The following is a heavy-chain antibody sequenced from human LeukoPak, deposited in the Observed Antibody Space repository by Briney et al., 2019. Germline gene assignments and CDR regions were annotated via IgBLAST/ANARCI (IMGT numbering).Heavy chain of an antibody. D-gene: IGHD3-10*01. CDR3: ARGTYYYGSGSYYYFDY. V-gene: IGHV4-59*08. CDR2: INYSGST. J-gene: IGHJ4*02. CDR1: GGSISSYY. Sequence: PSETLSLTCTVSGGSISSYYWSWIRQPPGKGLEWIGYINYSGSTNYNPSLKSRLSISVDTSKNQFSLKLSSVTAADTAVYYCARGTYYYGSGSYYYFDYWGQGTLVTVSS.